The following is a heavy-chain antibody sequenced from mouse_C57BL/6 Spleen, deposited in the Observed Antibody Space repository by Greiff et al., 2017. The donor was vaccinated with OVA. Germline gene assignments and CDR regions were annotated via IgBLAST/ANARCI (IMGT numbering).Heavy chain of an antibody. V-gene: IGHV1-69*01. D-gene: IGHD1-1*01. CDR1: GYTFTSYW. CDR3: ARRYYGSSWYFDV. Sequence: QVQLQQPGAELVMPGASVKLSCKASGYTFTSYWMHWVKQRPGQGLEWIGEIDPSDSYTNSTQTFKGPSTLTVAKSSSPAYMQLSSLTSEDSAVYYCARRYYGSSWYFDVWGTGTTVTGSS. J-gene: IGHJ1*03. CDR2: IDPSDSYT.